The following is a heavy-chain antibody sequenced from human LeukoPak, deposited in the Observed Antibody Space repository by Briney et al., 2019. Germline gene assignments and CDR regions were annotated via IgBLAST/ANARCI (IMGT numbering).Heavy chain of an antibody. J-gene: IGHJ4*02. D-gene: IGHD5-18*01. CDR1: GGSISSYY. CDR3: ARGRGYSYESFDY. V-gene: IGHV4-59*01. Sequence: SETLSLTCTVSGGSISSYYGSWIRQPPGKGLEWIGYIYYSGSTNYNPSLKSRVTISVDTSKNQLSLKLSSVTAADTAVYYCARGRGYSYESFDYWGQGTLVTVSS. CDR2: IYYSGST.